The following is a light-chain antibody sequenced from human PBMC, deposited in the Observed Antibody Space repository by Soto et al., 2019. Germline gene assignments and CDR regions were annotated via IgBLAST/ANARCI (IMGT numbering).Light chain of an antibody. CDR3: QQYGSSSYT. Sequence: EIVLTQSPGTLSLSPGERATLSCRASQSVSSSYLAWYQQKPGQAPRLLIYGASIRSTGIPDRFSGSGSGTDFTLTISRLESEDFAVYYCQQYGSSSYTFGQGTKLEIQ. CDR2: GAS. J-gene: IGKJ2*01. V-gene: IGKV3-20*01. CDR1: QSVSSSY.